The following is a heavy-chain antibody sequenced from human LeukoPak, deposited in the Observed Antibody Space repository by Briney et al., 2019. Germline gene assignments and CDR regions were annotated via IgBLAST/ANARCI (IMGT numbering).Heavy chain of an antibody. CDR3: ARDGPSNVLLWFGELSYYYYYYGMDV. J-gene: IGHJ6*02. V-gene: IGHV1-2*02. D-gene: IGHD3-10*01. CDR2: INPNSGGT. Sequence: ASVKVSCKASGYTFTGYYMHWVRQAPGQGLEWMGWINPNSGGTNYAQKFQGRVTMTRDTSISTAYMELSRLRSDDTDVYYCARDGPSNVLLWFGELSYYYYYYGMDVWGQGTTVTVSS. CDR1: GYTFTGYY.